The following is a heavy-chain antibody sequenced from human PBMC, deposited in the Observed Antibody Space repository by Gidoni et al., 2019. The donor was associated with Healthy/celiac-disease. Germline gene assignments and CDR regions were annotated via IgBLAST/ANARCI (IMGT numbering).Heavy chain of an antibody. CDR3: AREGLEVRGNYYYYGMDV. J-gene: IGHJ6*02. CDR2: GST. V-gene: IGHV3-53*04. Sequence: GSTYYADSVKGRFTISRHNSKNTLYLQMNSLRAEDTAVYYCAREGLEVRGNYYYYGMDVWGQGTTVTVSS. D-gene: IGHD3-10*01.